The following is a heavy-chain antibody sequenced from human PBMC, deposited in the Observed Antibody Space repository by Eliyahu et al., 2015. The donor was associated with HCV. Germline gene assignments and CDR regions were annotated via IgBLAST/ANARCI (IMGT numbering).Heavy chain of an antibody. CDR2: MYYSGST. CDR3: ARAPAEHYYYYYMDA. V-gene: IGHV4-31*03. CDR1: GGSXSSGGYY. J-gene: IGHJ6*03. Sequence: QVQLQESGPGLVKPSQTLSLTCTVXGGSXSSGGYYWSWIRQRPGKGLEWIGYMYYSGSTYYNPSLQSRITISLDTSKNQFSLKLTSMTAADTAVYYCARAPAEHYYYYYMDAWGKGTTVTVSS.